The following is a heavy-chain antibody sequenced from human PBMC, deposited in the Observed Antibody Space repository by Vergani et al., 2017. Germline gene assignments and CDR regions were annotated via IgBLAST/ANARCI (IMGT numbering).Heavy chain of an antibody. CDR3: ATIIASSETICGIDV. J-gene: IGHJ6*02. D-gene: IGHD6-13*01. CDR2: ISSSSSSI. V-gene: IGHV3-48*04. CDR1: GFTFSSYS. Sequence: EVQLVESGGGLVQPGGSLRLSCAASGFTFSSYSMNWVRQAPGKGLEWVSYISSSSSSIYYADSVKGRFTISRDNAKNTLYLQMNSLRAEDTAVYYCATIIASSETICGIDVWGQGTMVTVSS.